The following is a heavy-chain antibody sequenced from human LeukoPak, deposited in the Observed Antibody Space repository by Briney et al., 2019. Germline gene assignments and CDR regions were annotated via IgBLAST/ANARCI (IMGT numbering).Heavy chain of an antibody. V-gene: IGHV3-30*04. Sequence: GGSLRLSCAASGFTFSSYAMHWVRQAPGKGLEWVAVISYDGSNKNYADSVKGRFTISRDNSKNTLYLQMNSLRAEDTAVYYCAREGDYVSMTFDYWGQGTLVTVSS. D-gene: IGHD4-17*01. CDR2: ISYDGSNK. J-gene: IGHJ4*02. CDR1: GFTFSSYA. CDR3: AREGDYVSMTFDY.